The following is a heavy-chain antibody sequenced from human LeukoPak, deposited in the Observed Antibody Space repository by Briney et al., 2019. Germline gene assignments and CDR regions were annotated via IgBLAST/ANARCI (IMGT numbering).Heavy chain of an antibody. V-gene: IGHV1-2*02. Sequence: GASVKVSCKASGYTFTGYYMHWVRQAPGQGLEWMGWINPNSGGTNYAQKFQGRVTMTRDTSISTAYMELSRLRSDDTAVYYCARENCSGGSCYSSVNWFDPWGQGTLVTVSS. CDR2: INPNSGGT. CDR3: ARENCSGGSCYSSVNWFDP. D-gene: IGHD2-15*01. CDR1: GYTFTGYY. J-gene: IGHJ5*02.